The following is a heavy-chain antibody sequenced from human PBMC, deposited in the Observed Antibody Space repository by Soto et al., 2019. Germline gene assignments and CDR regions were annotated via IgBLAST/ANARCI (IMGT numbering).Heavy chain of an antibody. D-gene: IGHD6-13*01. CDR3: AHRMAAAGTLSWFDP. Sequence: QITLKESGPTLVKPTQTLTLTCTFSRFSLSTSGVGVGWIRQPPGKALEWLALIYWDDDKRYSPSLKSRLTITKDTSKNQVVLTMTNMDPVDTATYYCAHRMAAAGTLSWFDPWGQGTLVTVSS. J-gene: IGHJ5*02. V-gene: IGHV2-5*02. CDR1: RFSLSTSGVG. CDR2: IYWDDDK.